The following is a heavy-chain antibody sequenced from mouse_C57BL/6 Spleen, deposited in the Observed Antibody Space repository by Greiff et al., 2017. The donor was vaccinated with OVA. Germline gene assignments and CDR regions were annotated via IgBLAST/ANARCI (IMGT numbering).Heavy chain of an antibody. CDR1: GFTIKNTY. CDR2: IDYASGNT. J-gene: IGHJ3*01. V-gene: IGHV14-3*01. CDR3: ASEGVGEVWFAY. Sequence: VQLQQSVAELVRPGASVKLSCTASGFTIKNTYMPWVHQIPEQGLEWVASIDYASGNTKYAPKFQGKVTITADTSSNTQYLQLSSLTSEDTAIYYCASEGVGEVWFAYWGQGTLVTVSA.